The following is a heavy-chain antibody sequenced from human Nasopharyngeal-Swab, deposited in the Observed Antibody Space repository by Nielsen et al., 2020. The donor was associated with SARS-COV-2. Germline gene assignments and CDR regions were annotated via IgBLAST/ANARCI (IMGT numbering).Heavy chain of an antibody. J-gene: IGHJ3*02. CDR3: ARSVGSYYGQGAFDI. CDR1: GFIFGDYA. CDR2: IRSKTYGGAP. D-gene: IGHD1-26*01. Sequence: GGSLRLSCTTSGFIFGDYAMSWFRQAPGKGLEWVGFIRSKTYGGAPEYAASVKGRFTISRDGAESIAYLHMNSLETEDTGVHYCARSVGSYYGQGAFDIWGQGTMVTVSS. V-gene: IGHV3-49*01.